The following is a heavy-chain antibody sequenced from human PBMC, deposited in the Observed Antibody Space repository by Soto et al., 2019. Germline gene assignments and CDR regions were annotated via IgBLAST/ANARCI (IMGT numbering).Heavy chain of an antibody. CDR2: IDSSGSFI. CDR1: GFTFSSHA. D-gene: IGHD3-10*01. J-gene: IGHJ4*02. CDR3: ARDPLWFGEIGYFDY. Sequence: PGGSLRLSFAASGFTFSSHAMNWVRQAPGKGLEWVSSIDSSGSFIYYADSVKGRFTISRDNAKSSLYLQMRSLRAEDTAVYYCARDPLWFGEIGYFDYWGQGA. V-gene: IGHV3-21*01.